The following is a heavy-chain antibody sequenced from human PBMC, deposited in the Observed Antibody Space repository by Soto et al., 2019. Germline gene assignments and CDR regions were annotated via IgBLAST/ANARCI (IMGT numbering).Heavy chain of an antibody. CDR2: VYSSGTT. D-gene: IGHD2-2*01. V-gene: IGHV4-4*07. Sequence: QVQLQESGPGLVKPSETLSLTCSVSGGSINSYWWSCIRQPAGKGLEWIGRVYSSGTTDYNPSLNSRATMSVETSKNQFSLKLTSVTAADTAVYYCARDIGSYAYAEGYWGQGIQVTVSS. J-gene: IGHJ4*02. CDR3: ARDIGSYAYAEGY. CDR1: GGSINSYW.